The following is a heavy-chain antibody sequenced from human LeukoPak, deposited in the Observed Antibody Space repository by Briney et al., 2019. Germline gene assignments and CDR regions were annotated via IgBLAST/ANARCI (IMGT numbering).Heavy chain of an antibody. V-gene: IGHV3-23*01. CDR3: AKAFYGDYGAAPPGFDP. CDR1: GITFSSDA. CDR2: ISGSGGST. Sequence: GGSLRLSCAASGITFSSDAMSWVRQAPGKGLEWVSAISGSGGSTYYADSVKGRFTISRDNSKNTLYLQMNGLRAEDTAVYYCAKAFYGDYGAAPPGFDPWGQGTLVTVSS. J-gene: IGHJ5*02. D-gene: IGHD4-17*01.